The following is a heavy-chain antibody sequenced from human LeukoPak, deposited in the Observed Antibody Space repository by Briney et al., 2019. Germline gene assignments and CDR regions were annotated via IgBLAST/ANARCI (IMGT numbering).Heavy chain of an antibody. CDR1: GGSFSGYY. CDR3: ARDDDAFDI. Sequence: SETLSLTCAVYGGSFSGYYWSWIRQPPGKGLEWIGEINHSGSTNYNPSLKSRVTISVDTSKNQFSLKLSSVTAADTAVYYCARDDDAFDIWGQGTMVTVSS. V-gene: IGHV4-34*01. CDR2: INHSGST. J-gene: IGHJ3*02.